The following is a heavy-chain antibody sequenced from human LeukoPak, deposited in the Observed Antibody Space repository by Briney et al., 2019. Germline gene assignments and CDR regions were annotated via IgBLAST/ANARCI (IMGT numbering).Heavy chain of an antibody. Sequence: GASVKVSCKASGGTFSSYAISWVRQAPGQGLEWMGGIIPIFGTANYAQKFQGRVTITADESTSTAYMELSSLRSEDTAVYYCARAGDGMATITVFDYWGQGTLVTVSS. CDR2: IIPIFGTA. CDR3: ARAGDGMATITVFDY. CDR1: GGTFSSYA. V-gene: IGHV1-69*13. J-gene: IGHJ4*02. D-gene: IGHD5-24*01.